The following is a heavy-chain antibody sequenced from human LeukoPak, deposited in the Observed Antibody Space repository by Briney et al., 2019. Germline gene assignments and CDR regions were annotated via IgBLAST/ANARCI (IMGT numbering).Heavy chain of an antibody. J-gene: IGHJ5*02. CDR1: EYSLSDLS. CDR2: FDSENNKM. V-gene: IGHV1-24*01. Sequence: ASVTVSCKISEYSLSDLSIHWVREAPGEGLEWMGGFDSENNKMVYSQKFQGRVTMTEDTSADTAYMELRSLRSDDTAVYYCARDFDYGDYEYWFDPWGQGTLVTVSS. D-gene: IGHD4-17*01. CDR3: ARDFDYGDYEYWFDP.